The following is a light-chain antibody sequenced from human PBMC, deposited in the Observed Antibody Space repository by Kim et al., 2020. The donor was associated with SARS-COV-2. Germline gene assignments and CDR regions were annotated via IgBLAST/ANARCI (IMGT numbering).Light chain of an antibody. Sequence: SPGERAPLPCSASQSINSKLAWFQQKTGQAPRLLIYGASIRATGIPPRFSGSGSETEFTLTISNLQSEDFAVYYCQHYNNWLTWTFGQGTKVDIK. CDR3: QHYNNWLTWT. CDR2: GAS. J-gene: IGKJ1*01. CDR1: QSINSK. V-gene: IGKV3-15*01.